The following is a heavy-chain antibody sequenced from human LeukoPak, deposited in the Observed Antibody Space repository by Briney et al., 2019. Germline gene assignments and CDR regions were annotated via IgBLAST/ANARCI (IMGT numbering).Heavy chain of an antibody. V-gene: IGHV3-7*01. CDR2: TKQDGSEK. CDR1: GFTFSSYW. CDR3: ARDRASGGDSFDY. Sequence: GGSLRLSCAASGFTFSSYWMSWVRQAPGKGLEWVANTKQDGSEKYYVDCVKGRFTISRDNAKNSLYLQMNSLRAEDTAVYYCARDRASGGDSFDYWGQGTLVTVSS. J-gene: IGHJ4*02. D-gene: IGHD2-21*02.